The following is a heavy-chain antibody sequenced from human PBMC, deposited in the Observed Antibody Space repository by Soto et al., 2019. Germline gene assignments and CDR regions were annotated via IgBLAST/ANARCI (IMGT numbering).Heavy chain of an antibody. J-gene: IGHJ5*02. CDR2: INHSGST. V-gene: IGHV4-34*01. CDR3: ARDLYSSSWFDX. Sequence: PSETLSLTCAVYGGSFSGYYWSWIRQPPGEGLEWIGEINHSGSTNYNPSLKSRVTISVDTSKNQFSLKLSSVTAADTAVYYCARDLYSSSWFDXWGQRTLVTVSS. D-gene: IGHD6-13*01. CDR1: GGSFSGYY.